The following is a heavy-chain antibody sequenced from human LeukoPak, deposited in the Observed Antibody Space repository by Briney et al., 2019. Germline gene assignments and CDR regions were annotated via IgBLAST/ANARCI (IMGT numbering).Heavy chain of an antibody. CDR1: GGSISSYH. CDR3: TTIKRGDIFGYFDF. CDR2: MYYTGVS. D-gene: IGHD5-18*01. Sequence: PSETLSLTCTFSGGSISSYHWNWIRQTPGKGLEWIGYMYYTGVSNYNPSLKSRVAISVDSSKNQFSLKVTSVTAADTAMYYCTTIKRGDIFGYFDFWGQGALVTVSS. J-gene: IGHJ4*02. V-gene: IGHV4-59*01.